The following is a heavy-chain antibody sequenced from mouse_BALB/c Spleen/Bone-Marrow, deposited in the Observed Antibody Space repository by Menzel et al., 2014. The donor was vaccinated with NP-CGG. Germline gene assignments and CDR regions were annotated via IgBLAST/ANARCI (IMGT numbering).Heavy chain of an antibody. CDR2: IYPSDSYS. Sequence: QVQLQQSGAELVRSGASVKVSCKASGYTFTNYWINWVRQRPGQGLEWIGNIYPSDSYSNYNQKFKDKATLTVDKSSSTAYMQLSSPTSEDSAVYYCTRRDRYDYYGVDYWGQGTSVTVSS. CDR3: TRRDRYDYYGVDY. V-gene: IGHV1-69*02. D-gene: IGHD2-14*01. CDR1: GYTFTNYW. J-gene: IGHJ4*01.